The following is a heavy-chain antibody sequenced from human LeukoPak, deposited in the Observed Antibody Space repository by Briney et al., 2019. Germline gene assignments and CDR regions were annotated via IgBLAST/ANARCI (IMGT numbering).Heavy chain of an antibody. V-gene: IGHV3-9*01. Sequence: GGSLRLSCAASGFTFSGYGMHWVRQAPGKGLEWVSGISWNSGSIGYADSVKGRFTISRDNAKNSLYLQMNSLRAEDTALYYCAKDIGGYSSGYLSWGQGTLVTVSS. CDR3: AKDIGGYSSGYLS. J-gene: IGHJ4*02. CDR1: GFTFSGYG. CDR2: ISWNSGSI. D-gene: IGHD3-22*01.